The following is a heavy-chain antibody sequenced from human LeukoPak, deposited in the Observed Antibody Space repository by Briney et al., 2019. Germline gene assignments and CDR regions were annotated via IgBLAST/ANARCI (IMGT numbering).Heavy chain of an antibody. Sequence: SGGSLRLSCAASGFTFSSYAMSWVRQAPGKGLEWVSAISGSGGSTYYADSVKGRFTISRDNSKNTLYLQMNSLRAEDTAVYYCAKGLSYYDSSGYYGYNYWGQGTLVTASS. CDR2: ISGSGGST. J-gene: IGHJ4*02. CDR1: GFTFSSYA. CDR3: AKGLSYYDSSGYYGYNY. V-gene: IGHV3-23*01. D-gene: IGHD3-22*01.